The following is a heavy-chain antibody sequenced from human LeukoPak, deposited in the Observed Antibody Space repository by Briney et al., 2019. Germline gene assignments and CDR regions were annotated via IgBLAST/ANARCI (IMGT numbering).Heavy chain of an antibody. J-gene: IGHJ4*02. D-gene: IGHD6-13*01. V-gene: IGHV3-33*01. Sequence: GGSLRLSCAASGFTFSSYGMDWVRQAPGKGLEWVAVIWYDGSNKYYADSVKGRFTISRDNSKNTLYLQMNSLRAEDTAIYYCARGYVFLLAVAGYYFDYWGQGALVTVSS. CDR2: IWYDGSNK. CDR1: GFTFSSYG. CDR3: ARGYVFLLAVAGYYFDY.